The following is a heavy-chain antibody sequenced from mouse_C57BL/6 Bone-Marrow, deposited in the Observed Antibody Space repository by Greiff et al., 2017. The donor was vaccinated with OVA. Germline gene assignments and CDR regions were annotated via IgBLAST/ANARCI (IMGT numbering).Heavy chain of an antibody. J-gene: IGHJ1*03. CDR3: ARRAPYYGSSYGYFDD. Sequence: QVHVKQSGAELARPGASVKLSCKASGYTFTSYGISWVKQRTGQGLEWIGEIYPRSGNTYYNEKFKGKATLTADISSSTAYMELSSLTSEDSAVYICARRAPYYGSSYGYFDDWGTGTTVTVSS. CDR2: IYPRSGNT. CDR1: GYTFTSYG. V-gene: IGHV1-81*01. D-gene: IGHD1-1*01.